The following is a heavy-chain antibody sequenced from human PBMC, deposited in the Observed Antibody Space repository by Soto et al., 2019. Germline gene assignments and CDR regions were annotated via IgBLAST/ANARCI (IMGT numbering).Heavy chain of an antibody. V-gene: IGHV4-61*01. CDR2: IYYSGST. Sequence: QEQLQESGPGLVKPSETLSLTCTVSGGSVSSGSYYWSWIRQPPGKGLEWIGYIYYSGSTNYNPSLKSRVTISVDTSKNQFSLKLSSVTAADTAVYYCARGSDGMDVWGQGTTVTVSS. J-gene: IGHJ6*02. D-gene: IGHD3-3*01. CDR3: ARGSDGMDV. CDR1: GGSVSSGSYY.